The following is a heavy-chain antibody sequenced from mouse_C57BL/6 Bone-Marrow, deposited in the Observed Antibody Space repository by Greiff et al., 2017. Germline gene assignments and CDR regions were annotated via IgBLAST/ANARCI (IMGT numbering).Heavy chain of an antibody. J-gene: IGHJ3*01. CDR3: ARDERFAY. CDR2: ISDGGSYT. V-gene: IGHV5-4*01. Sequence: DVKLVESGGGLVKPGGSLKLSCAASGFTFSSYAMSWVRQTPEKRLEWVATISDGGSYTYYPDNVKGRFTISRDNAKNNLYLQRSHLKSEDTAMYYCARDERFAYWGQGTLVTVSA. CDR1: GFTFSSYA.